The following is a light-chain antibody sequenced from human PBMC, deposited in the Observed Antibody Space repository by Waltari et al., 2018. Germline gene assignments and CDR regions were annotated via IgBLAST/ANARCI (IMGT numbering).Light chain of an antibody. Sequence: QSALTQPRSVSGSPGQSVTISCTGTSSDVGGYNYVSWYQQHPGKAPKFMIYDVSQRPSGVPDRFSGSKSANTASLTIWGVQAEDEADYYCCSYAGRYTWVFGGGTKLTVL. CDR2: DVS. CDR1: SSDVGGYNY. J-gene: IGLJ3*02. V-gene: IGLV2-11*01. CDR3: CSYAGRYTWV.